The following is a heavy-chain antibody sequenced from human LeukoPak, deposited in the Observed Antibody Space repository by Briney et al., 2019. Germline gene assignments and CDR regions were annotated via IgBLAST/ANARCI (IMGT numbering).Heavy chain of an antibody. CDR1: GGSISSGDYY. CDR2: IYYSGST. D-gene: IGHD3-16*01. J-gene: IGHJ5*02. CDR3: ARSPGGGDLTTHPKFILVWFDP. Sequence: PSETLSLTCSVSGGSISSGDYYWSWIRQPPGKGLEWIGYIYYSGSTYYNPSLKSRVTISIDRSKNQFSLKLSSVTAADTAVYYCARSPGGGDLTTHPKFILVWFDPWGQGTLVTVSS. V-gene: IGHV4-30-2*01.